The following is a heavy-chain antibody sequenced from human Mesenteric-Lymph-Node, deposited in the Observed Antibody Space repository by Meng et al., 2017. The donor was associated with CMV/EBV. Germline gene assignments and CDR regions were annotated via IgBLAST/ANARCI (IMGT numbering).Heavy chain of an antibody. D-gene: IGHD6-6*01. CDR1: GYTFTGYY. Sequence: ASVKVSCKASGYTFTGYYMHWVRQAPGQGLEWMGWINPNSGGTNYAQKFQGRVTMTRDTSISTAYMELSRLRSDDTAVYYCARSYSSSSAGDYWGQGTLVTVSS. V-gene: IGHV1-2*02. CDR2: INPNSGGT. J-gene: IGHJ4*02. CDR3: ARSYSSSSAGDY.